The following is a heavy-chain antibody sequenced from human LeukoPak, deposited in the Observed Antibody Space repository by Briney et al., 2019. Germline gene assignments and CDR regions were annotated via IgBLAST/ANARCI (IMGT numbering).Heavy chain of an antibody. V-gene: IGHV1-69*01. J-gene: IGHJ4*02. Sequence: GSSVKVSCKASGGTFSSCAISWVRQAPGQGLEWMGGIIPIFGTANYAQKFQGRVTITADESTSTAYMELSSLRSEDTAVYYCARVGYSGYDYLFDYWGQGTLVTVSS. CDR3: ARVGYSGYDYLFDY. CDR1: GGTFSSCA. D-gene: IGHD5-12*01. CDR2: IIPIFGTA.